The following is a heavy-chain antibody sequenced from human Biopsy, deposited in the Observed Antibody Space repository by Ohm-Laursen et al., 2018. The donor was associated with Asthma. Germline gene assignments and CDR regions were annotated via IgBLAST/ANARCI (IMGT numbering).Heavy chain of an antibody. CDR2: INSVFGTT. D-gene: IGHD2-2*01. CDR3: ARKAGSCISRTCYSLDF. V-gene: IGHV1-69*13. J-gene: IGHJ4*02. Sequence: ASVKVSCKSLGGTFNTYVIGWVRQAPGQGLEWMGGINSVFGTTTYPQKFQDRVTITSDDSTGTVYMELSSLRSEDTAVYYCARKAGSCISRTCYSLDFWGQGTLVTVSS. CDR1: GGTFNTYV.